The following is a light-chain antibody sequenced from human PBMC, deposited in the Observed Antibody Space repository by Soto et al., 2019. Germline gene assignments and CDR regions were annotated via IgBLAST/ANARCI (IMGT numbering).Light chain of an antibody. Sequence: DIQMSQSPSTLSSSVGDRVTITCRTSQSISSWLAWYQQKPGKAPKLLIYNASCIRSRVTSESSGSRAGTEFTLTISSLQPDEFSTYYCHQYYSYSPWTFGQGTKVDIK. J-gene: IGKJ1*01. CDR2: NAS. CDR1: QSISSW. CDR3: HQYYSYSPWT. V-gene: IGKV1-5*03.